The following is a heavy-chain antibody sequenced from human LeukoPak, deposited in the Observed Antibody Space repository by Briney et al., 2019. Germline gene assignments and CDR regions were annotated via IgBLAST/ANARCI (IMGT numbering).Heavy chain of an antibody. CDR1: GFTFSSYD. CDR3: ARAREVDTATLDY. D-gene: IGHD5-18*01. Sequence: GGSLRLSCAASGFTFSSYDMHWVRHATGKGLEWVSAISTAGDTYYPGSVKGRFTISRENAKNSLYLQMNSLRAGDTAVYYCARAREVDTATLDYWGQGTLVTVSS. CDR2: ISTAGDT. J-gene: IGHJ4*02. V-gene: IGHV3-13*01.